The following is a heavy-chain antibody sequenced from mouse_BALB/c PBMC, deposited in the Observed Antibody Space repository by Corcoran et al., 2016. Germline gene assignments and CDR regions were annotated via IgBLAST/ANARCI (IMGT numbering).Heavy chain of an antibody. V-gene: IGHV1S136*01. CDR3: ARGHYDYGRDDY. CDR1: GYTFTSYV. D-gene: IGHD2-4*01. Sequence: EVQLQQSGPELVKPGASVKMSCKASGYTFTSYVLHWVKQKPGQGLDWIGYINPYNDGTKYNEKFKVKATLTSDKSSRTAYMELSSLTSEDSAVYYCARGHYDYGRDDYWGQGTTLTVSS. J-gene: IGHJ2*01. CDR2: INPYNDGT.